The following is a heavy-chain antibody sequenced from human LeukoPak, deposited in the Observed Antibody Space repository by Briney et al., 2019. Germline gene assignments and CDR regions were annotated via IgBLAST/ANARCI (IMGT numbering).Heavy chain of an antibody. V-gene: IGHV4-59*01. D-gene: IGHD3-22*01. CDR3: ARHIRPDISGYQRWLDP. J-gene: IGHJ5*02. CDR2: IDYSGRT. Sequence: SETLSLTCTVSGGSLSIFYWSCIRQPPGKGLEWIGNIDYSGRTKYNPSLMSRATLLKDAPKNQFSLKLSSVTAADTAMYYCARHIRPDISGYQRWLDPWGQGTLVTVSS. CDR1: GGSLSIFY.